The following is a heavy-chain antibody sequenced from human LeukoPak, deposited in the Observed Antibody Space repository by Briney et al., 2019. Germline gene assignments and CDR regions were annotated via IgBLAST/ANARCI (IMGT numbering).Heavy chain of an antibody. J-gene: IGHJ2*01. CDR3: ARVPRSCSSTSCYTGRWYFDL. V-gene: IGHV4-30-2*01. Sequence: SETLSLTCTVSGGSISSSSYYWSWIRQPPGKGLEWIGYIYHSGSTYYNPSLKSRVTISVDRSKNQFSLKLSSVTAADTAVYYCARVPRSCSSTSCYTGRWYFDLWGRGTLVTVSS. D-gene: IGHD2-2*02. CDR1: GGSISSSSYY. CDR2: IYHSGST.